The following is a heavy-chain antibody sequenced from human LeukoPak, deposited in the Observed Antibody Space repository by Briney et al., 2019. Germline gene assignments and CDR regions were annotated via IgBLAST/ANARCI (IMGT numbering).Heavy chain of an antibody. V-gene: IGHV4-59*06. D-gene: IGHD2-2*01. J-gene: IGHJ4*02. CDR2: IYYSGST. CDR1: GGSIGSYY. Sequence: KPSETLSLTCTVSGGSIGSYYWSWIRQPPGKGLEWIGYIYYSGSTYYNPSLKSRVTVSVDTSKNQFSLKLSSVTAADTAVYYCAACSSSSCYLNYWGQGTLVTVSS. CDR3: AACSSSSCYLNY.